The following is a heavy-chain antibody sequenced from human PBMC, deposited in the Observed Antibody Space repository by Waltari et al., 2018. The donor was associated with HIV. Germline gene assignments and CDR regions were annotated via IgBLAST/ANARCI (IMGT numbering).Heavy chain of an antibody. CDR2: MNHREGTC. CDR1: GYNFINHD. V-gene: IGHV1-8*01. Sequence: QVFLVQSGPEVKRPGASVNISCRASGYNFINHDINWVRQAPGQGLEWMGWMNHREGTCVFAYKFENRVDGTTGMSVSTVYLELTSLTPGDTATYFCARNSSATGKRGFYYGLDVWGQGTTVTVSS. D-gene: IGHD3-22*01. J-gene: IGHJ6*02. CDR3: ARNSSATGKRGFYYGLDV.